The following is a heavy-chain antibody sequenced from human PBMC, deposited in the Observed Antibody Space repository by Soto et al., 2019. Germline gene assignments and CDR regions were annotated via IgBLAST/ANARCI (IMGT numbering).Heavy chain of an antibody. J-gene: IGHJ3*02. Sequence: TGGSLRLSCAASGFTFSSYEMNWVRQAPGKGLEWVSYISSSGSTIYYADSVKGRFTISRDNAKNSLYLQMNSLRAEDTAVYYCARVSIVVVTLDAFDIWGQGTMVTVSS. CDR2: ISSSGSTI. D-gene: IGHD3-22*01. CDR3: ARVSIVVVTLDAFDI. CDR1: GFTFSSYE. V-gene: IGHV3-48*03.